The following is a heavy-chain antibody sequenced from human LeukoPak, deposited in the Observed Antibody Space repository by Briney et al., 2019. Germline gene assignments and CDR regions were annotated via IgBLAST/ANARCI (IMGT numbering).Heavy chain of an antibody. CDR3: AKAVGGYYYMDV. CDR1: GHTFTGYY. J-gene: IGHJ6*03. CDR2: INPNSGGT. D-gene: IGHD2-2*01. Sequence: EASVKVSCKASGHTFTGYYMHWVRQAPGQGLEWMGWINPNSGGTNYAQKFQGRVTMTRDTSISTAYMELSRLRSDDTAVYYCAKAVGGYYYMDVWGKGTTVTVSS. V-gene: IGHV1-2*02.